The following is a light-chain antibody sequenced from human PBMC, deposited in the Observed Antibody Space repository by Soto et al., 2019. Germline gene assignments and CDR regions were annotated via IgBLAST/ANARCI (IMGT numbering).Light chain of an antibody. V-gene: IGKV1-39*01. Sequence: DIQMTQSPSSLSASVGDRITITCRASQSISRYLNWYQQKPGQPPNLLIYAASNLQSGVPSRFSGSGSGTDFTLTISSLQPEDFATYHCQHSYTSPFTFGPGTKVDI. J-gene: IGKJ3*01. CDR3: QHSYTSPFT. CDR1: QSISRY. CDR2: AAS.